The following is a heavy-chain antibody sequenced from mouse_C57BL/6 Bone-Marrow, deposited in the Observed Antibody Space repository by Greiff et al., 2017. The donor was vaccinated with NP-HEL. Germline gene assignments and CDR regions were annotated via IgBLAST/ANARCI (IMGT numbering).Heavy chain of an antibody. CDR3: ARVDSSGYDY. CDR1: GYSFTSYY. J-gene: IGHJ2*01. V-gene: IGHV1-66*01. Sequence: VQLQESGPELVKPGASVKISCKASGYSFTSYYIHWVKQRPGQGLEWIGWIYPGSGNTKYNEKFKGKATLTADTSSSTAYMQLSSLTSEDSAVYYCARVDSSGYDYWGQGTTLTVSS. D-gene: IGHD3-2*02. CDR2: IYPGSGNT.